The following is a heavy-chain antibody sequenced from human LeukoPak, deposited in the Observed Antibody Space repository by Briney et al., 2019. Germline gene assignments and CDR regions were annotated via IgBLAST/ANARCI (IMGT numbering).Heavy chain of an antibody. CDR2: INTNTGNP. D-gene: IGHD3-22*01. Sequence: APVKVSCKASGYTFTSYAMNWVRQAPGQGLEWMGWINTNTGNPTYAQGFTGRFVFSLDTSVSTAYLQISSLKAEDTAVYYCARDHSDSSGYYYGSCAFDIWGQGTMVTVSS. CDR1: GYTFTSYA. J-gene: IGHJ3*02. CDR3: ARDHSDSSGYYYGSCAFDI. V-gene: IGHV7-4-1*02.